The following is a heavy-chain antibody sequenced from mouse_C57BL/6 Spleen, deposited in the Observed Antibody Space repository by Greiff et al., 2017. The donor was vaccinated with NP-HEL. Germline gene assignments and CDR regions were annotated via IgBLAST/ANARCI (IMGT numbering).Heavy chain of an antibody. CDR3: ARGDYYAMDY. CDR2: ISNGGGST. V-gene: IGHV5-12*01. J-gene: IGHJ4*01. CDR1: GFTFSDYY. Sequence: EVKLVESGGGLVQPGGSLKLSCAASGFTFSDYYMYWVRQTPEKRLEWVAYISNGGGSTYYPDTVKGRFTISRDNAKNTLNLLMRRLKSEETAMYYCARGDYYAMDYWGQGTSVTVSS.